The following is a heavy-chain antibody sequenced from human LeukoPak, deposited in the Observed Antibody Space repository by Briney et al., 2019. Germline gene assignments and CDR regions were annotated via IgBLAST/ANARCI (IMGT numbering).Heavy chain of an antibody. CDR2: IYYSGST. CDR1: GGSISSSSYY. Sequence: SETLSLTCTVSGGSISSSSYYWGWIRQSPGKGLEWIGSIYYSGSTYSNPSLKSRVTISVDTSKNQFSLKLSSVTAADTAVYYCARHVITGFRDGYNAWGQGTLVTVSS. V-gene: IGHV4-39*01. CDR3: ARHVITGFRDGYNA. J-gene: IGHJ5*02. D-gene: IGHD5-24*01.